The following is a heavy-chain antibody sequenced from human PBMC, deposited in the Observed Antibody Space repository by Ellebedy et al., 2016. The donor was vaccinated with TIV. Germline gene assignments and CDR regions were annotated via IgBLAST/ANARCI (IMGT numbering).Heavy chain of an antibody. V-gene: IGHV4-39*07. J-gene: IGHJ4*02. CDR1: GGSITSGPYH. D-gene: IGHD2-15*01. Sequence: SETLSLXXTVSGGSITSGPYHWAWIRQPPGMGLEFIGSFYYVETSWYTPSLKSRGTISFDRSKNQFSLKLHSVTAADTAVYYCARGRVRDIYCSGGSCRYQRYFDYWGQGTLVTVSS. CDR3: ARGRVRDIYCSGGSCRYQRYFDY. CDR2: FYYVETS.